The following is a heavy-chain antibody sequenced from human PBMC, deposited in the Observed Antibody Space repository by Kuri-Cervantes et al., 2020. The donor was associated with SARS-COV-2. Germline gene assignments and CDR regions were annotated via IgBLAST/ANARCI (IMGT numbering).Heavy chain of an antibody. J-gene: IGHJ4*02. D-gene: IGHD3-10*01. CDR3: ARAGSLLWFGELLSLFDY. V-gene: IGHV4-34*01. Sequence: ESLKISCAVYGGSFSGYYWSWIRQPPGKGLEWIGEINHSGGTNYNPSLKSRVTISVDTSKNQFSLKLSSVTAADTAVYYCARAGSLLWFGELLSLFDYWGQGTLVTVSS. CDR1: GGSFSGYY. CDR2: INHSGGT.